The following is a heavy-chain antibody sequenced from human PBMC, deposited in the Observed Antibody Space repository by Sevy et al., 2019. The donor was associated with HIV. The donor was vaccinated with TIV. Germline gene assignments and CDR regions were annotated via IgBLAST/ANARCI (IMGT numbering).Heavy chain of an antibody. CDR1: GFSFSSDA. D-gene: IGHD3-3*01. CDR2: VSASGGST. Sequence: GGSLRLSCAGSGFSFSSDAMSWVRQAPGKGLQWVATVSASGGSTYYADSGRGRFSITRDNSKNTLYVKVNSLRAEDTAVYYCARVGGGGYYDPWSGYLEFDPWGQGTLVTVSS. CDR3: ARVGGGGYYDPWSGYLEFDP. J-gene: IGHJ5*02. V-gene: IGHV3-23*01.